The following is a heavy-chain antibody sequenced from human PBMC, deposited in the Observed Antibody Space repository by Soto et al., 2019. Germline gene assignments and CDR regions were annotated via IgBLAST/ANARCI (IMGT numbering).Heavy chain of an antibody. CDR1: GFTFSSYS. Sequence: GGSLRLSCAASGFTFSSYSMNWVRQAPGKGLEWVSSISSSSNYIYYADSVRGRFTISRDNAKNSLYLQMNSLRAEDTALYHCVRDYYDSSDLDYWGPGTLVTSPQ. CDR2: ISSSSNYI. D-gene: IGHD3-22*01. V-gene: IGHV3-21*01. CDR3: VRDYYDSSDLDY. J-gene: IGHJ4*02.